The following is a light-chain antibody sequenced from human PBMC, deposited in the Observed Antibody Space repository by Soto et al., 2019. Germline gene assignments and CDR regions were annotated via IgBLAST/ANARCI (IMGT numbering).Light chain of an antibody. V-gene: IGKV3-11*01. J-gene: IGKJ2*01. Sequence: EIVLTQSPVTLSLSPGERATLSCRASQTVSSYLAWYQQKPGQAPRLLIYDASNRATGIPARFSGSGSGTDFTLTIRSLEPEDFAVYYCQQRNNWPRYTFGQGTKLEIK. CDR3: QQRNNWPRYT. CDR1: QTVSSY. CDR2: DAS.